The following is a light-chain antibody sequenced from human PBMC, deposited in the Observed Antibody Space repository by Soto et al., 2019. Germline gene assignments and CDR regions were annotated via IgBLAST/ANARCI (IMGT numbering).Light chain of an antibody. CDR1: SSDVGGYNY. CDR3: SSYTSSITLACV. CDR2: DVS. Sequence: QSALTQPASVSGSPGQSITISCTGTSSDVGGYNYVSWYQQHPGKAPKLMIYDVSNRPSGVSNRFSGSKSGNTASLTISGLQAEDEADYYCSSYTSSITLACVFGTATKVTVL. V-gene: IGLV2-14*01. J-gene: IGLJ1*01.